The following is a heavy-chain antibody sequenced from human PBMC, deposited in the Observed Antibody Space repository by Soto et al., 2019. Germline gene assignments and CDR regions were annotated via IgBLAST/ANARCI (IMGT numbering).Heavy chain of an antibody. Sequence: GGSLRLSCAASGFTFSSYSMNWVRQAPGKGLEWVSSISSSSSYIYYADSVKGRFTISRDNAKNSLYLQMNSLRAEDTAVYYCAREYYDFWSGLSPAMYYGMDVWGQGTTVTVAS. CDR2: ISSSSSYI. D-gene: IGHD3-3*01. J-gene: IGHJ6*02. CDR3: AREYYDFWSGLSPAMYYGMDV. V-gene: IGHV3-21*01. CDR1: GFTFSSYS.